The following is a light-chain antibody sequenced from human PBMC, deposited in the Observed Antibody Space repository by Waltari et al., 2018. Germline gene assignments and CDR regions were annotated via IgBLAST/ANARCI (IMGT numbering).Light chain of an antibody. Sequence: DIQMTQSPSSLSASVGDRVTITCRASQSISSYLNWYQQKPGKAPKLLIYAASSLQSGVPSRFSGSGSATDFTLTISSLQPEDFATYYCQQSYSTPPFFGQGTKLEIK. V-gene: IGKV1-39*01. CDR3: QQSYSTPPF. CDR1: QSISSY. CDR2: AAS. J-gene: IGKJ2*01.